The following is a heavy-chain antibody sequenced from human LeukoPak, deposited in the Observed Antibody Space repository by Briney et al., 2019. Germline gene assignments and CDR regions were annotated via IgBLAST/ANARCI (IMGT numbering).Heavy chain of an antibody. V-gene: IGHV4-4*02. J-gene: IGHJ4*02. D-gene: IGHD3-10*01. Sequence: SGTLSLTCAVSGGSISSSNWWSWVRQPPGKGLKWIGEIYHSGSTNYNPSLKSRVTISVDKSKNQFSLKLSSVTAADTAVYYCARSQGLLWFGELSFPHYFDYWGQGTLVTVSS. CDR1: GGSISSSNW. CDR2: IYHSGST. CDR3: ARSQGLLWFGELSFPHYFDY.